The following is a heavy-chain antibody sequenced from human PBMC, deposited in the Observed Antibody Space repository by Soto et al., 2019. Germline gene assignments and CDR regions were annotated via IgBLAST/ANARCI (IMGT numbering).Heavy chain of an antibody. CDR2: IYPGDSDT. Sequence: GESLKISCKGSGYSFTSYWIGWVRQMPGKGLEWMGIIYPGDSDTRYSPSFQGQVTISADKSISTAYLQWSSLKASDTAMYYCARNKTPEYHYDRSGPNNRDFDIWGQGTMVTVSS. CDR3: ARNKTPEYHYDRSGPNNRDFDI. D-gene: IGHD3-22*01. J-gene: IGHJ3*02. CDR1: GYSFTSYW. V-gene: IGHV5-51*01.